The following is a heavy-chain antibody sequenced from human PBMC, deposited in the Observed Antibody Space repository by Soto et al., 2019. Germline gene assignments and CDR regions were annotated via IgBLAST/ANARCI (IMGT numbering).Heavy chain of an antibody. CDR1: GFSLSTSSGVG. CDR3: AHILGIGGYYEGFDY. V-gene: IGHV2-5*02. CDR2: IYWDDEK. D-gene: IGHD1-26*01. J-gene: IGHJ4*02. Sequence: QITLKESGPTLVKPTQTLTLMCTFSGFSLSTSSGVGVGWIRQPPGKALEWLAFIYWDDEKRYSPSLKSRLTVTKDTSKNQVVLILTNMDPVDTATYYCAHILGIGGYYEGFDYWGPGALVTVSS.